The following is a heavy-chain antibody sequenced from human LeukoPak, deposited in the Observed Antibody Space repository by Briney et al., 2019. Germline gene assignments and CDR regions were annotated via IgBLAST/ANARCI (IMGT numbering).Heavy chain of an antibody. D-gene: IGHD3-10*02. CDR1: GFPFSGFW. Sequence: PGGSLRLSCAASGFPFSGFWMHWVRQSPGTGLVWVSGININDGTTMYADSVKGRFTISRANAKNSLYLQMNSLRAEDTAVYYCAELGITMIGGVWGKGTTVTISS. CDR2: ININDGTT. CDR3: AELGITMIGGV. J-gene: IGHJ6*04. V-gene: IGHV3-74*03.